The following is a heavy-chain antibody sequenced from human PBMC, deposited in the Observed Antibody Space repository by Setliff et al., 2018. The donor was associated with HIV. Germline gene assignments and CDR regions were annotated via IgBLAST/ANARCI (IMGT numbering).Heavy chain of an antibody. V-gene: IGHV7-4-1*02. CDR2: INPNTGNP. J-gene: IGHJ4*02. CDR1: GYTFMNFA. Sequence: ASVKVSCKASGYTFMNFAMHWVRQAPGQGPEWMGWINPNTGNPTYAQGFTGRFVFSLDTSVSTAYLQISSLEAQDTGVYYCARRSHSVGTSWPFDHWGQGTQVTVSS. CDR3: ARRSHSVGTSWPFDH. D-gene: IGHD6-13*01.